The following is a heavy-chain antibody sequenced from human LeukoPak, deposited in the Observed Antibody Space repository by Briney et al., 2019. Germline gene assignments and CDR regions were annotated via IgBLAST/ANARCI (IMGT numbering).Heavy chain of an antibody. Sequence: ASVKVSCKASGGTFSSYAISWVRQAHGQGLELMGEIIPIFGTANYAQKFQGRVTITADESTSTAYMELSSLRSEDTAVYYCERDRYLYYFDYWGQGTLVTVSS. CDR2: IIPIFGTA. D-gene: IGHD3-9*01. J-gene: IGHJ4*02. V-gene: IGHV1-69*01. CDR1: GGTFSSYA. CDR3: ERDRYLYYFDY.